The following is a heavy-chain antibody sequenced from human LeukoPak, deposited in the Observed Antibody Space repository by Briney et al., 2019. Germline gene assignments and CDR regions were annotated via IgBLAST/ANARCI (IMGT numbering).Heavy chain of an antibody. CDR3: ARDGVAAAGDY. Sequence: ASVKVSCKASGGTFSSYAISWVRQAPGQGLEWMGWINPNSGGTNYAQKFQGRVTMTRDTSISTAYMELSRLRSDDTAVYYCARDGVAAAGDYWGQGTLVTASS. CDR2: INPNSGGT. J-gene: IGHJ4*02. CDR1: GGTFSSYA. D-gene: IGHD6-13*01. V-gene: IGHV1-2*02.